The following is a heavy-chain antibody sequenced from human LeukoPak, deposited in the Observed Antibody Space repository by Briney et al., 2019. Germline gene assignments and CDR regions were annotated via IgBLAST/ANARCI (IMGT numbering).Heavy chain of an antibody. J-gene: IGHJ4*02. V-gene: IGHV3-53*01. Sequence: GGSLRLSCTVSGFTVSSNSMSWVRQAPGKGLEWVSFIYSGGTHYSDSVKGRFTISRDNSKNTLYLQMNSLRAEDTAVYYCARRAGAYSHPYDYWGQGTLVTVSS. CDR1: GFTVSSNS. CDR2: IYSGGT. CDR3: ARRAGAYSHPYDY. D-gene: IGHD4/OR15-4a*01.